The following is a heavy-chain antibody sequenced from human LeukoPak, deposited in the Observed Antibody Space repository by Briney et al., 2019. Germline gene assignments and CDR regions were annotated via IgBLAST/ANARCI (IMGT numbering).Heavy chain of an antibody. J-gene: IGHJ2*01. V-gene: IGHV3-7*01. CDR3: ARNKIVATAAEYWYFDL. D-gene: IGHD5-12*01. CDR2: IKQDGSEK. Sequence: GGSLRLSCAASGFTFSSYWMSWARQAPGKGLEWVANIKQDGSEKYYVDSVKGRFTISRDNAKNSLYLQMNSLRAEDTAVYYCARNKIVATAAEYWYFDLWGRGTLVTVSS. CDR1: GFTFSSYW.